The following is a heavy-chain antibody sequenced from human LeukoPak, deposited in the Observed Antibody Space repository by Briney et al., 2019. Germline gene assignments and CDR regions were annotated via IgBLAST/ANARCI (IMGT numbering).Heavy chain of an antibody. D-gene: IGHD3-16*02. J-gene: IGHJ6*02. CDR1: GFTFSDCG. V-gene: IGHV3-30*18. CDR2: ISYDGSNE. Sequence: GGSLRLSCAASGFTFSDCGMHWVRQAPGKGLEWVAGISYDGSNEYYAGSVKGRFTISRDKSKNTLYMQMNSLRLEDTAVYYCAKDQGFGELSFYDMDVWGLGTTVTVSS. CDR3: AKDQGFGELSFYDMDV.